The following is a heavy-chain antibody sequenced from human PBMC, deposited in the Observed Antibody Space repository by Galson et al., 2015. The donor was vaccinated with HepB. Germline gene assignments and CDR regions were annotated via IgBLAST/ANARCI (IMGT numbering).Heavy chain of an antibody. CDR1: GDSVSSNIAA. CDR3: AEIAVAGRIDAFDI. J-gene: IGHJ3*02. D-gene: IGHD6-19*01. V-gene: IGHV6-1*01. Sequence: CAISGDSVSSNIAAWNWIRQSPSRGLEWLGRTYYRSKWYNDYAASVKGRIAINADTSKNQFSLQLISVTPEDTAVYYCAEIAVAGRIDAFDIWGQGTMVTVSS. CDR2: TYYRSKWYN.